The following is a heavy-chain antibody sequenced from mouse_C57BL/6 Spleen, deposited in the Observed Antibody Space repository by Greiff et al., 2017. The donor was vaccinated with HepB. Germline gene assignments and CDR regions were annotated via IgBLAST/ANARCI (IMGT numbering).Heavy chain of an antibody. D-gene: IGHD2-2*01. CDR2: INPNNGGT. J-gene: IGHJ3*01. CDR3: AGGYPFAY. V-gene: IGHV1-22*01. Sequence: DVKLVESGPELVKPGASVKMSCKASGYTFTDYNMHWVKQSHGKSLEWIGYINPNNGGTSYNQKFKGKATLTVNKSSSTAYMELRSLTSEDSAVYYCAGGYPFAYWGQGTLVTVSA. CDR1: GYTFTDYN.